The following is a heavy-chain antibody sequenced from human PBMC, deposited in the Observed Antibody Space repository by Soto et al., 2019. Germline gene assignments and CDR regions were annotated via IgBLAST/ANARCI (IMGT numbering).Heavy chain of an antibody. Sequence: PLGSLRLSCVASEFTFSNFCMSWVRQAPGKGLEWVANIMFDGTEKNYADSVKGRFTISRDNAKNSLYLQMNSLRAEDTAVYYCARDRLPADTLEYYYYGMEVWGQGTTDTVSS. J-gene: IGHJ6*02. D-gene: IGHD2-2*01. V-gene: IGHV3-7*03. CDR1: EFTFSNFC. CDR3: ARDRLPADTLEYYYYGMEV. CDR2: IMFDGTEK.